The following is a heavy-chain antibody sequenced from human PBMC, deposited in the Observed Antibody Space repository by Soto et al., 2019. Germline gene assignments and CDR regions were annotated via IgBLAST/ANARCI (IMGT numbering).Heavy chain of an antibody. CDR1: GFTFNTYA. CDR3: ARYRSDGSASFDS. V-gene: IGHV3-23*01. J-gene: IGHJ4*02. Sequence: PGGSLRLSCAASGFTFNTYAMTWVRQTPGKGLEWVSFITTRGARTYYADPVRGRFTISTDSSRNTLYLQMNSLRPDDTAVYFCARYRSDGSASFDSWGQGTRVTVYS. CDR2: ITTRGART. D-gene: IGHD3-9*01.